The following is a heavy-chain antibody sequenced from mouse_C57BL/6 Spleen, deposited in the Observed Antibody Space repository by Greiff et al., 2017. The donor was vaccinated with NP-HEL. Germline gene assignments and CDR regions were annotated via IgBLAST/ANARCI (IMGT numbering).Heavy chain of an antibody. Sequence: QVQLQQSGPELVKPGASVKISCKASGYAFSSSWMNWVKQRPGKGLEWIGRIYPGDGDTNYNGKFKGKATLTADKSSSTAYMQLSSLTSEDSAVYCCATPLYYDFPFAYWGQGTLVTVSA. V-gene: IGHV1-82*01. CDR1: GYAFSSSW. CDR3: ATPLYYDFPFAY. J-gene: IGHJ3*01. D-gene: IGHD2-4*01. CDR2: IYPGDGDT.